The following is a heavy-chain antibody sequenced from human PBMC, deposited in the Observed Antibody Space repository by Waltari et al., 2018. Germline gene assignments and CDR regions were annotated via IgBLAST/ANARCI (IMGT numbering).Heavy chain of an antibody. CDR1: GFTFSSYS. V-gene: IGHV3-21*01. J-gene: IGHJ5*02. CDR3: ARVTLAAAGRVWFDP. CDR2: ISSSSSYI. D-gene: IGHD6-13*01. Sequence: EVQLVESGGGLVKPGGSLRLSCAASGFTFSSYSMNWVRQAPGKGLEWVSSISSSSSYIYYADSGKGRCTISRDNAKNALYLQMNSLRAEDTAVYYCARVTLAAAGRVWFDPWGQGTLVTVSS.